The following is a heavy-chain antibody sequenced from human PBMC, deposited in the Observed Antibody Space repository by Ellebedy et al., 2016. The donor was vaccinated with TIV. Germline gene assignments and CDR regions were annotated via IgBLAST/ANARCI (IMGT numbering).Heavy chain of an antibody. CDR2: IKSKTDGGTT. CDR3: TQVSGGYCSGGSCYSGY. Sequence: GGSLRLSRAASGFTFSNAWMNWVRQAPGKGLEWVGRIKSKTDGGTTDYAAPVKGRFTISRDDSKNTLYLQMNSLKTEDTAVYYCTQVSGGYCSGGSCYSGYWGQGTLVTVSS. D-gene: IGHD2-15*01. V-gene: IGHV3-15*07. CDR1: GFTFSNAW. J-gene: IGHJ4*02.